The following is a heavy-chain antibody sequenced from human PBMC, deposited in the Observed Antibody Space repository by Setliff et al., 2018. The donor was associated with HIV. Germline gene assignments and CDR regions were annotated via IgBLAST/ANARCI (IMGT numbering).Heavy chain of an antibody. V-gene: IGHV4-34*01. D-gene: IGHD3-22*01. CDR2: INHSGST. CDR3: ASRVYYYDSSGYLREEGFDP. J-gene: IGHJ5*02. Sequence: SETLSLTCAVYGGSFSGYYWSWIRQPPGKGLEWIGEINHSGSTNYNPSLKSRVTISVDTSKNQFSLKLSSVTAADAAVYYCASRVYYYDSSGYLREEGFDPWGQGILVTVSS. CDR1: GGSFSGYY.